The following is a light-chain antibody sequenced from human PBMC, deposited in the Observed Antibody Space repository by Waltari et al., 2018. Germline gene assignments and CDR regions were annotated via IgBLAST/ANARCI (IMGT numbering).Light chain of an antibody. CDR3: QQYYNTPWT. J-gene: IGKJ1*01. CDR1: QSVLYSPNSNNY. V-gene: IGKV4-1*01. CDR2: WAW. Sequence: DIVMTQSPASLPASFREGATTNCYSSQSVLYSPNSNNYLGWYQQKPGQPPKLLIYWAWARQSRVHDRFSGSGSGTDFTLTISSLQAEDVAVYYYQQYYNTPWTFGQGTKVEIK.